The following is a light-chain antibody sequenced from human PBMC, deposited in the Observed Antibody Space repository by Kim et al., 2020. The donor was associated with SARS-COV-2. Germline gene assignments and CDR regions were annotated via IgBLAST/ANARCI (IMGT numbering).Light chain of an antibody. V-gene: IGLV3-21*04. CDR3: QVWDSSSDHWV. CDR2: YDS. J-gene: IGLJ3*02. CDR1: NIGGKS. Sequence: SYELTQPPSVSVAPGKTARITCGGNNIGGKSVHWYQQKPGQAPVLVIYYDSGRPSGIPERLSGSNSGNTATLTLSSVEAGDEADYYCQVWDSSSDHWVFGGGTKLTVL.